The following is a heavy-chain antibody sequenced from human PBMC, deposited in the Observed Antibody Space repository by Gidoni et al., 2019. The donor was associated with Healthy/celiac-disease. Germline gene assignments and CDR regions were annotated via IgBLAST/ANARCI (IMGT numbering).Heavy chain of an antibody. V-gene: IGHV4-39*01. D-gene: IGHD3-10*01. CDR3: ARAQGRLLWFGESGDWFDP. CDR1: GCSISSSSYY. Sequence: QLQLQESGPGLVKPSETLSLTCTVSGCSISSSSYYWGWIRQPPGKGLEWIGSIYYSGSTYYNPSLKSRVTISVDTSKNQFSLKLSSVTAADTAVYYCARAQGRLLWFGESGDWFDPWGQGTLVTVSS. J-gene: IGHJ5*02. CDR2: IYYSGST.